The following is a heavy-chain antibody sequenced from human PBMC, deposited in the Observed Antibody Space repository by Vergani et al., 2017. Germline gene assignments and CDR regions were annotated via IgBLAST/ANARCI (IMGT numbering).Heavy chain of an antibody. Sequence: QVQLVEPGGGVVQPGRSLRLSCAASGFTFSSYGMHWVRQAPGKGLEWVAVISYDGSNKYYADSVKGRFTISRDNAKNTLYLQMNSLRAEDTAVYYCAKERVPYSSGYYYVYGMDVWGQGTTVTVSS. CDR3: AKERVPYSSGYYYVYGMDV. CDR1: GFTFSSYG. CDR2: ISYDGSNK. D-gene: IGHD3-22*01. V-gene: IGHV3-30*18. J-gene: IGHJ6*02.